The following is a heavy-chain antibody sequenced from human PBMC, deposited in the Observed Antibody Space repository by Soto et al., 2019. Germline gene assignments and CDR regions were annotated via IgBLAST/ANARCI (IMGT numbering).Heavy chain of an antibody. D-gene: IGHD2-2*01. V-gene: IGHV5-51*01. CDR3: ARSSSTAGRFSEY. CDR1: GYTFTSYW. J-gene: IGHJ4*02. Sequence: PGESLKISCKGSGYTFTSYWTSWVRQMPGEGLEWMGAIYPGDSDTRYSPSFQGQVTISADKSISTAYMQWSSLQASDSAIYYCARSSSTAGRFSEYWRQGTVVTVSS. CDR2: IYPGDSDT.